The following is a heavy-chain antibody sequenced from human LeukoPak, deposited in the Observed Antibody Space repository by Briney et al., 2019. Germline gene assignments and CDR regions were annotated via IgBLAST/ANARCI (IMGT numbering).Heavy chain of an antibody. V-gene: IGHV1-2*02. CDR2: INPKSGGT. Sequence: ASVKVSCKASGYTFIDYHIHWVRQAPGQGLEWVGWINPKSGGTKYAQKFQGRVTMTRDTSISTAYMDLSRLRSDDTAVYYCAKDAGTYYYMDVWGKGTTVTVSS. J-gene: IGHJ6*03. CDR1: GYTFIDYH. CDR3: AKDAGTYYYMDV.